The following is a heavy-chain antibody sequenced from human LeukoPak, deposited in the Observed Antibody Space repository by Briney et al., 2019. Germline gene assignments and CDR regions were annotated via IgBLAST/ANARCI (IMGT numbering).Heavy chain of an antibody. Sequence: SETLSLTCTVSGGSISSSDYYWGWIRQPPGKGLEWIGNFYYTGSTYYNPSLTSRVTISVDTSKNQFSLNLSAVTAADTAVYYCARKDMATTLFASWGQGTLVTVSS. J-gene: IGHJ4*02. CDR1: GGSISSSDYY. V-gene: IGHV4-39*01. CDR3: ARKDMATTLFAS. CDR2: FYYTGST. D-gene: IGHD5-24*01.